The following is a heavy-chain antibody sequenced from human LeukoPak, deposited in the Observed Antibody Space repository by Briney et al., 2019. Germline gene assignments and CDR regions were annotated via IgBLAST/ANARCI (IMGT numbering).Heavy chain of an antibody. CDR3: ARGELLLDWFDP. J-gene: IGHJ5*02. CDR1: GGSINTYY. Sequence: SETLSLTCTVSGGSINTYYWIWIRQPPGKGLEWIGYIYSSGNTHYNPSLMSRVSMSVDTSKSQFSLKLSSVTAADTAVYYCARGELLLDWFDPWGQGTLVNVSS. V-gene: IGHV4-4*09. D-gene: IGHD1-26*01. CDR2: IYSSGNT.